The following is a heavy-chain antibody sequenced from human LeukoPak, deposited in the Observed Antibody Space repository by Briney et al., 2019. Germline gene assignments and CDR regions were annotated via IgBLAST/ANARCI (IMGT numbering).Heavy chain of an antibody. Sequence: GASVKVSCKASGYTFTSYYMHWVRQAPGQGLEWMGIINPSGGSTSYAQKFQGRVTMTRDTSTSTVYMELSSLRSEDTAVYDCARGYYGSGSYYRGDYFDYGGQGTLVTVSS. CDR1: GYTFTSYY. CDR3: ARGYYGSGSYYRGDYFDY. V-gene: IGHV1-46*01. J-gene: IGHJ4*02. D-gene: IGHD3-10*01. CDR2: INPSGGST.